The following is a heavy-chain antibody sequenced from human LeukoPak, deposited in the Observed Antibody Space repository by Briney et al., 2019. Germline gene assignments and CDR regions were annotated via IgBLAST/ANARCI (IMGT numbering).Heavy chain of an antibody. CDR3: ARAFYSSSWYHKEDFFDY. CDR2: IYYSGST. D-gene: IGHD6-13*01. Sequence: SETLSLTCTVSGYSISSGYYWGWIRQPPGKGLEWIGSIYYSGSTYYNPSLKSRVTISVDTSKNQFSLKLSSVTAADTAVFYCARAFYSSSWYHKEDFFDYWGQGTLVTVSS. V-gene: IGHV4-38-2*02. J-gene: IGHJ4*02. CDR1: GYSISSGYY.